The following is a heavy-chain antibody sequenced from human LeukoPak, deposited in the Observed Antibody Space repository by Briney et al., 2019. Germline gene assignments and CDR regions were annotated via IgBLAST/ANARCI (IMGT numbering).Heavy chain of an antibody. J-gene: IGHJ4*02. D-gene: IGHD2-21*02. V-gene: IGHV3-30*03. CDR3: ARVSAEQVVTAILGRIDY. Sequence: GGSLRLSCATSGFTSSSYGIHWVRQAPGKGLEWLAVISYDGFNKYHADSVEGRFTISRDNSKNTLNLQMNSLRPEDTAVYYCARVSAEQVVTAILGRIDYWGRGTLVTVSS. CDR1: GFTSSSYG. CDR2: ISYDGFNK.